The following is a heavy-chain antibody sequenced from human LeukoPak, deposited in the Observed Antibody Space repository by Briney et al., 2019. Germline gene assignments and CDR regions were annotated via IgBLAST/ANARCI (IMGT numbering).Heavy chain of an antibody. Sequence: PSETLSLTCNVSSGSINSGGYYWGWIRQPPGKAPQWIGYIYHNGNTYYSPALKSRILISVDRSMKQFSLRVNSVTAADTAIYYCTRDVGYQGYWGQGTLVTVSS. CDR3: TRDVGYQGY. CDR1: SGSINSGGYY. V-gene: IGHV4-30-2*01. D-gene: IGHD2-15*01. CDR2: IYHNGNT. J-gene: IGHJ4*02.